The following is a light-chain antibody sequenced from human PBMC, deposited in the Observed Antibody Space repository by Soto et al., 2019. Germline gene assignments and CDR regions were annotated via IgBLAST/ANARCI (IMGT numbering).Light chain of an antibody. Sequence: EIVLTQSPATLSLSPGERATLSCRASQSISGYLGWYQQKPGQAPRLLIYADSNRATGIPARFSGSGSGRDFTLTISSLDPEDFSAYYCQQRYNWPITFGQGTRLEIK. J-gene: IGKJ5*01. CDR1: QSISGY. V-gene: IGKV3-11*02. CDR3: QQRYNWPIT. CDR2: ADS.